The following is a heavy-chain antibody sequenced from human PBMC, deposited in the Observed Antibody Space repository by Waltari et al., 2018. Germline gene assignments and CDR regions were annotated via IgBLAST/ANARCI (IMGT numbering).Heavy chain of an antibody. Sequence: QLQLHESGPGLVKPSETLSLTCTVSGASINSPSYYWTWIRQTPGKGLEWIGSIFYSGAAYYNPPLKSRLTISLDTSKSQFSLKLRSVTAADTAVYYCVRLEDCTGPGGHCYSGDPFALDVWGQGTTVTVSS. CDR3: VRLEDCTGPGGHCYSGDPFALDV. D-gene: IGHD2-15*01. V-gene: IGHV4-39*07. CDR2: IFYSGAA. J-gene: IGHJ6*02. CDR1: GASINSPSYY.